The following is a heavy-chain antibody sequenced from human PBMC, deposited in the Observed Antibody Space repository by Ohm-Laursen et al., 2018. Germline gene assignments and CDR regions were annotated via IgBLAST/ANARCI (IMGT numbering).Heavy chain of an antibody. CDR3: ARERAIGTTDAFDI. CDR2: INPNSGGT. J-gene: IGHJ3*02. Sequence: GSSVKVSCKASGYTFTGYYMHWVRQAPGQGLEWMGWINPNSGGTNYAQKFQDRVTMTRDTSISTAYMELNSLTSDDTAVYYCARERAIGTTDAFDIWGQGTMVTVSS. CDR1: GYTFTGYY. D-gene: IGHD1-7*01. V-gene: IGHV1-2*02.